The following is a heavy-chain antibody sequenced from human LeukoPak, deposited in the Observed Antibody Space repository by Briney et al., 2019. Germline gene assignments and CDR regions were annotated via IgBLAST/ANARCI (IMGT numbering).Heavy chain of an antibody. V-gene: IGHV3-21*04. CDR1: GFTFSSYS. CDR2: ISSSSSYI. D-gene: IGHD2-2*01. CDR3: AKDTKYSTSWSPFDY. Sequence: PGGSLRLSCAASGFTFSSYSMNWVRQAPGKGLEWVSSISSSSSYIYYADSVKGRFTISRDNSKNTLFLQMNTLRAEDTALYYCAKDTKYSTSWSPFDYWGQGTLVTVSS. J-gene: IGHJ4*02.